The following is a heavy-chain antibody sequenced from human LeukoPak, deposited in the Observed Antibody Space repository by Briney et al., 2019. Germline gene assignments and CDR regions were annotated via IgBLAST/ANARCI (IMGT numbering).Heavy chain of an antibody. Sequence: GASVKVSCKASGGTFSSYAISWVRQAPGQGLEWMGGIIPIFGTANYAQKFQGRVTTTADESTSTAYMELSSLRSEDTAVYYCARDRCSSTSCFLFDYWGQGTLVTVSS. CDR3: ARDRCSSTSCFLFDY. CDR1: GGTFSSYA. D-gene: IGHD2-2*01. J-gene: IGHJ4*02. V-gene: IGHV1-69*13. CDR2: IIPIFGTA.